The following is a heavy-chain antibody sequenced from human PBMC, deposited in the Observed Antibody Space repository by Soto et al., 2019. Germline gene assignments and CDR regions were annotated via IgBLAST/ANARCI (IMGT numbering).Heavy chain of an antibody. CDR2: ISYDGSNN. V-gene: IGHV3-30*18. CDR3: AKEGQYYDILTGYRSYYGMDV. CDR1: GFTFSSYG. J-gene: IGHJ6*02. Sequence: QVQLVESGGGVVQPGRSLRLSCAASGFTFSSYGMHWFRQAPGKGLEWVAVISYDGSNNYYADSLKGRFTISRDNSKNTLYLQMNSLRAEDTAVYYCAKEGQYYDILTGYRSYYGMDVWRQGTTVTVSS. D-gene: IGHD3-9*01.